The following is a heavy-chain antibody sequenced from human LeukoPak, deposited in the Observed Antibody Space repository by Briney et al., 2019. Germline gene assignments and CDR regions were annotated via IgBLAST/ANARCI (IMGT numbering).Heavy chain of an antibody. CDR2: IYYSGST. CDR1: GGSISSYY. V-gene: IGHV4-59*01. CDR3: ARGSEMTTVVTPLYY. Sequence: SETLSLTCTVSGGSISSYYWSWIRQPPGNGLEWIGYIYYSGSTNYNPSLKSRVTISVDTSKNQFSLKLSSVTAADTAVYYCARGSEMTTVVTPLYYWGQGTLVTVSS. J-gene: IGHJ4*02. D-gene: IGHD4-23*01.